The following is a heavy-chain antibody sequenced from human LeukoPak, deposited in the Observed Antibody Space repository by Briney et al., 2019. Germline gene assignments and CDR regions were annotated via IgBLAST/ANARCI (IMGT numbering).Heavy chain of an antibody. CDR3: TTPKFPDYGDYFFDY. CDR2: IKSKTDGGTT. CDR1: GFTFSNAW. D-gene: IGHD4-17*01. J-gene: IGHJ4*02. V-gene: IGHV3-15*07. Sequence: GGSLRLSWAASGFTFSNAWMNWVRQAPGKGLEWVGRIKSKTDGGTTDYAAPVKGRFTISRDDSKNTLYLQMNSLKTEDTAVYYCTTPKFPDYGDYFFDYWGQGTLVTVSS.